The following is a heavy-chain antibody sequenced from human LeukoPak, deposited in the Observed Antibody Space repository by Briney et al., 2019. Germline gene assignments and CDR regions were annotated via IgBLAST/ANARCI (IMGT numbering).Heavy chain of an antibody. CDR3: ARAGTTARPYYYDSSGYYYVEDI. Sequence: AGGSLRLSCAASGFTFSSYWMHWVRQAPGKGLVWVSRINSDGSSTSYADSVKGRFTISRDNAKNALYLQMNSLRAEDTAVYYCARAGTTARPYYYDSSGYYYVEDIWGQGTMVTVSS. CDR2: INSDGSST. J-gene: IGHJ3*02. D-gene: IGHD3-22*01. V-gene: IGHV3-74*01. CDR1: GFTFSSYW.